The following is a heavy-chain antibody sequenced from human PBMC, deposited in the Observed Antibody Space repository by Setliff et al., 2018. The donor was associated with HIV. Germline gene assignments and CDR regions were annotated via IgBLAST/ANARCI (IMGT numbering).Heavy chain of an antibody. V-gene: IGHV3-48*01. CDR3: AARDPRERFCSSNTCPIY. CDR1: GFTFSSFS. J-gene: IGHJ4*02. D-gene: IGHD2-2*01. Sequence: GGSLRLSCAASGFTFSSFSMNWVRQAPGKGPEWVSSISSTGGTVYSADSVRGRFTISRDNAKKSLYLQMNSLRAEDTAVYYCAARDPRERFCSSNTCPIYWGQGTLVTVSS. CDR2: ISSTGGTV.